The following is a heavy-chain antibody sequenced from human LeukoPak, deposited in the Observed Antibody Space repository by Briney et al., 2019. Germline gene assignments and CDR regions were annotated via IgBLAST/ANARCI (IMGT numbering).Heavy chain of an antibody. CDR3: AKGAMPYYDGSGYNYFDY. Sequence: PGGSLRLSCAVSGXTFSAYAMSWVHQAPGKGLEWVSAMSGSGGMTYYADSVKGRFSISRDNSKNTLHLQMNSLRAEDTAVYYCAKGAMPYYDGSGYNYFDYWGQGTPVTVSS. J-gene: IGHJ4*02. D-gene: IGHD3-22*01. CDR2: MSGSGGMT. V-gene: IGHV3-23*01. CDR1: GXTFSAYA.